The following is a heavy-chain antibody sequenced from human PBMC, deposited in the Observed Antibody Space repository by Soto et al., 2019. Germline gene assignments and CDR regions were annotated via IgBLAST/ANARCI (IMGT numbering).Heavy chain of an antibody. CDR2: INHSGST. D-gene: IGHD3-22*01. CDR1: GGSFSGYY. Sequence: SETLSLTCAVYGGSFSGYYWSWIRQPPGKGLEWIGEINHSGSTNYNPSLKSRVTISVDTSKNQFFLKLSSVTAADTAVYYCARRIVGNYDSSCSEGYYYYCMDVWGPGTTVTVSS. J-gene: IGHJ6*02. CDR3: ARRIVGNYDSSCSEGYYYYCMDV. V-gene: IGHV4-34*01.